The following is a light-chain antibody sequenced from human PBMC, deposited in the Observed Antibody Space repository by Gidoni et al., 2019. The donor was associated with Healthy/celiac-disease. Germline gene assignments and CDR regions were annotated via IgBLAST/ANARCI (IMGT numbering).Light chain of an antibody. CDR2: STN. CDR1: SSNIGRNT. V-gene: IGLV1-44*01. CDR3: AAWDDSLNGRV. J-gene: IGLJ3*02. Sequence: QSVLTQPPSASGTPGQRVTISCSGSSSNIGRNTVHWYQQLPGTAPNLLIYSTNQRPSGVPARFSGSKSGTSASLAISGLQSEDEADYYCAAWDDSLNGRVFGGGTKLTVL.